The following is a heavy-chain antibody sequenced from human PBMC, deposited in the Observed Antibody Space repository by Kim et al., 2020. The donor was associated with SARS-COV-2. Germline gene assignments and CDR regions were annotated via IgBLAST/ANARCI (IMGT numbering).Heavy chain of an antibody. J-gene: IGHJ6*02. CDR2: IIPIFGTA. V-gene: IGHV1-69*13. D-gene: IGHD3-16*01. CDR1: GGTFSSYA. CDR3: ARDPRPTFFHGPRSYYYGMDV. Sequence: SVKVSCKASGGTFSSYAISWVRQAPGQGLEWMGGIIPIFGTANYAQKFQGRVTITADESTSTAYMELSSLRSEDTAVYYCARDPRPTFFHGPRSYYYGMDVWGQGTTVTVSS.